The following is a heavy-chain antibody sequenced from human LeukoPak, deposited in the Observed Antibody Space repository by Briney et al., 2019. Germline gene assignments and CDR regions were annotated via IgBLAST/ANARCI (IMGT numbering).Heavy chain of an antibody. Sequence: GESLKISCEGSGYSFSNYWIGWVRQMPGKGLEWMGIIYPGDYETRYSPSFQGLVTISVDKSISTAYLQWSSLKASDTAMYYCAIPPGYCGNDCFFDHGAKGTLVPVSS. D-gene: IGHD2-21*02. CDR2: IYPGDYET. CDR3: AIPPGYCGNDCFFDH. CDR1: GYSFSNYW. J-gene: IGHJ4*02. V-gene: IGHV5-51*01.